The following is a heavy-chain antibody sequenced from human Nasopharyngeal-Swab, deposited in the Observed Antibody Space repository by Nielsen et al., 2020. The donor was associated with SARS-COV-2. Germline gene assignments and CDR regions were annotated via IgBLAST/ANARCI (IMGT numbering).Heavy chain of an antibody. V-gene: IGHV3-21*01. CDR2: ISSSSSYI. CDR3: ARDRGCSYDHR. J-gene: IGHJ5*02. Sequence: GQSLKISCAASGFTFSSYSMNWVRQAPGKGLDWVSSISSSSSYIYYADSVKGRFTISRDNAKNSLYLQMNSLRAEDTAVYYCARDRGCSYDHRWGQRTLVTVSS. CDR1: GFTFSSYS. D-gene: IGHD5-18*01.